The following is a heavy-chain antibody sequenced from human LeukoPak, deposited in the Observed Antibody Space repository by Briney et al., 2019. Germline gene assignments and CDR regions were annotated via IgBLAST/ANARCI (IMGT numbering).Heavy chain of an antibody. V-gene: IGHV3-9*01. D-gene: IGHD6-13*01. CDR1: GFTFDDYA. CDR2: ISWNSGSI. J-gene: IGHJ4*02. CDR3: AKGLGGELAAADY. Sequence: KPGGSLRLSCAASGFTFDDYAMHWVRQAPGKGLEWVSGISWNSGSIGYADSVKGRFTISRDNAKNSLYLQMNGLRAEDTALYYCAKGLGGELAAADYWGQGTLVTVSS.